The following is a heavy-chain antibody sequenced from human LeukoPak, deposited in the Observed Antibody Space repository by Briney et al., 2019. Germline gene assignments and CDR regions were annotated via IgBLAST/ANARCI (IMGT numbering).Heavy chain of an antibody. V-gene: IGHV4-34*01. Sequence: SETLPLTCAVYGGSFSGYYWSWIRQPPGKGLEWIGEINHSGSTNYNPSLKSRVTISVDTSKNQFSLGLSSVTAADTAVYYCARVTGYMVEDYFDYWGQGTLVTVSS. CDR3: ARVTGYMVEDYFDY. J-gene: IGHJ4*02. D-gene: IGHD5-12*01. CDR1: GGSFSGYY. CDR2: INHSGST.